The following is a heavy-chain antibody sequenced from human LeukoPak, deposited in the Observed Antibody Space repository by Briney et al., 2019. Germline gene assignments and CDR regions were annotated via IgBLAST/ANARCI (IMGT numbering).Heavy chain of an antibody. CDR2: ISSSSSYI. Sequence: GGSLRLSCAASGFTFSSYSMNWVRQAPGKGLEWVSSISSSSSYIYCADSVKGRFTISRDNAKNSLYLQMNSLRAEDTAVYYCAREDTVTTTFDYWGQGTLVTVSS. D-gene: IGHD4-17*01. J-gene: IGHJ4*02. V-gene: IGHV3-21*01. CDR1: GFTFSSYS. CDR3: AREDTVTTTFDY.